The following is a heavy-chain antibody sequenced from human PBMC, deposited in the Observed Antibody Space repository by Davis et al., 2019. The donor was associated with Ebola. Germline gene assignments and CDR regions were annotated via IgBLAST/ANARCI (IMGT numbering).Heavy chain of an antibody. D-gene: IGHD2-2*01. CDR2: IRTNSEGTT. J-gene: IGHJ6*02. Sequence: GESLKISCAASGFTFSNYPMNWVRQAPGKGLEWISNIRTNSEGTTKHAESVKGRFTISREDATSSLYLQMNSLKTEDTAVYYCTRGNVVVPAAMGFNIYYYYGMDVWGQGTTVTVSS. V-gene: IGHV3-48*01. CDR1: GFTFSNYP. CDR3: TRGNVVVPAAMGFNIYYYYGMDV.